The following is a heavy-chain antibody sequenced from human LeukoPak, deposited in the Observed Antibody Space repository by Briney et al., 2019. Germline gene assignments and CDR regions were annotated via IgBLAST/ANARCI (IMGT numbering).Heavy chain of an antibody. CDR3: ARHVSSLDYGDYSDY. V-gene: IGHV4-39*01. CDR1: GGSISSSSYY. J-gene: IGHJ4*02. CDR2: IYYSGST. Sequence: PSETLSLTCTVSGGSISSSSYYWGWIRQPPGKGLEWIGSIYYSGSTNYNPSLKSRVTISVDTSKNQFSLKLSSVTAADTAVYYCARHVSSLDYGDYSDYWGQGTLVTVSS. D-gene: IGHD4-17*01.